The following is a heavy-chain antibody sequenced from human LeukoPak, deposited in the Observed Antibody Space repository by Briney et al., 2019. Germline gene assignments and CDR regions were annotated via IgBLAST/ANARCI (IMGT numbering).Heavy chain of an antibody. D-gene: IGHD2-15*01. CDR1: GFIFNSYE. V-gene: IGHV3-48*03. J-gene: IGHJ4*02. CDR2: ISSSGMSI. Sequence: GGSLRLSCVASGFIFNSYEMNWVRQAPGEGLEWVSFISSSGMSIYYADSVKGRFTISRDNAKNSLYLQMNSLRAEDTAVYYCARSYCSGGSCYSYFDYWGQGTLVTVSS. CDR3: ARSYCSGGSCYSYFDY.